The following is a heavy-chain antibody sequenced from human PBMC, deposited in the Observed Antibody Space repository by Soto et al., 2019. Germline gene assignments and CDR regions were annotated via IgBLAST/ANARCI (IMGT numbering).Heavy chain of an antibody. CDR1: GDSISSYY. Sequence: SETLSLTCAVSGDSISSYYCMWIRQPPGKGLESIGYLYYGRSANYNPSLKSRVTLTRNTSTATAYMELTSLTSADTAVYFCARNPTETGTFEYWGQGTLVTVSS. CDR3: ARNPTETGTFEY. V-gene: IGHV4-59*01. J-gene: IGHJ4*02. D-gene: IGHD7-27*01. CDR2: LYYGRSA.